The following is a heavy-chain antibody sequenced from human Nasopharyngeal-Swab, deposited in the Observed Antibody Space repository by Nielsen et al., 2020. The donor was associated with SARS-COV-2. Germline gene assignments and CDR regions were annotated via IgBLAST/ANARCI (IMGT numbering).Heavy chain of an antibody. D-gene: IGHD1-14*01. CDR2: TDWDGDR. V-gene: IGHV2-70*11. CDR1: RFPLYTRAMC. CDR3: TPEQPSGDYDYCGMDV. J-gene: IGHJ6*02. Sequence: SGPTLAKLTEILTLTCTFSRFPLYTRAMCGTWIRQPPGKAPEWLARTDWDGDRYYNPSLKTRLTISRDIAKSQVVLTMTNMAPMDTATYYCTPEQPSGDYDYCGMDVWGRGTTVTVSS.